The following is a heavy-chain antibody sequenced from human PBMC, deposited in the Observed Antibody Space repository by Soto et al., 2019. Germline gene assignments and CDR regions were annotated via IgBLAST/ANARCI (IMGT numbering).Heavy chain of an antibody. D-gene: IGHD3-10*01. CDR1: GGSVRSGSYY. CDR2: IYYSGST. J-gene: IGHJ6*02. Sequence: PSETLSLTCSVSGGSVRSGSYYWSWIRQPPGKGLEWIGYIYYSGSTDHNPSLKSRVTISVDTSKNQFSLKLSSVTAADTAVYYCARVNMVRGGAYYGMDVWGQGTTVTVSS. CDR3: ARVNMVRGGAYYGMDV. V-gene: IGHV4-61*01.